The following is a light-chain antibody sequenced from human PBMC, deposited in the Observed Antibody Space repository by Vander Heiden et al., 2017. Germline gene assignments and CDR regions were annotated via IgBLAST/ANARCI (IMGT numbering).Light chain of an antibody. CDR2: DAS. CDR3: QHRSSWPLT. Sequence: ATLPYRHSQSVDSHLAWYQQRPGQAPRLLIYDASSRATGIPARFSGSGFGTDFTLTISSLGPEDFAVYYCQHRSSWPLTFGEGTKVDIK. V-gene: IGKV3-11*01. J-gene: IGKJ4*01. CDR1: QSVDSH.